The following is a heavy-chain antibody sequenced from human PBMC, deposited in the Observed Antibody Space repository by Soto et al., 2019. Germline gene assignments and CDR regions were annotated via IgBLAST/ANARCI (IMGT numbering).Heavy chain of an antibody. J-gene: IGHJ4*02. CDR2: IYYSGST. V-gene: IGHV4-39*01. CDR1: GGSISSSSYY. Sequence: QLQLQESGPGLVKPSETLSLTCTVSGGSISSSSYYWGWIRQPPGKGLEWIGSIYYSGSTYYNPSLKSRVTISVDTSKNQFSLKLSSVTAADTAVYYCARLWGSYDYVWGSYRTPFDYWGQGTLVTVSS. CDR3: ARLWGSYDYVWGSYRTPFDY. D-gene: IGHD3-16*02.